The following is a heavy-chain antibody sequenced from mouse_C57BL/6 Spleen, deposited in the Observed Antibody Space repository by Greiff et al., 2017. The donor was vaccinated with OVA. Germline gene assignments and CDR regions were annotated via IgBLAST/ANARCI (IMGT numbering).Heavy chain of an antibody. Sequence: QQPGAELVKPGASVKMSCKASGYTFTSYWITWVKQRPGQGLEWIGDIYPGSGSTNYNEKFKSKATLTVDTSSSTAYMQLSSLTSEDSAVYYCAKDGSSPAWFAYWGQGTLVTVSA. CDR3: AKDGSSPAWFAY. D-gene: IGHD1-1*01. V-gene: IGHV1-55*01. CDR1: GYTFTSYW. CDR2: IYPGSGST. J-gene: IGHJ3*01.